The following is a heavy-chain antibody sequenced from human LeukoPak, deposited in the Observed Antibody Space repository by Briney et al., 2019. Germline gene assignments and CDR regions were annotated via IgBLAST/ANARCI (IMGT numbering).Heavy chain of an antibody. Sequence: GGSLRLSCAASGFTFSSYWMHWVRQAPGKGLVWVSRINTDGSSTSYADSVKGRFTISRDNSKNTLYLQMNSLRAEDTAVYYCAREWSGYNYFDYWGQGTLVTVSS. CDR3: AREWSGYNYFDY. V-gene: IGHV3-74*01. J-gene: IGHJ4*02. D-gene: IGHD5-24*01. CDR1: GFTFSSYW. CDR2: INTDGSST.